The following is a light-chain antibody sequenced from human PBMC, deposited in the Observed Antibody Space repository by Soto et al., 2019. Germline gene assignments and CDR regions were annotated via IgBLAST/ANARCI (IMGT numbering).Light chain of an antibody. J-gene: IGKJ1*01. CDR1: QSVNNY. Sequence: EIVLTQSPATLSLSPGEMATLSFGASQSVNNYLAWYQQKPGQAPRLLIYDTSDRASGIPARFSGSGSGTDFTLTISSLEPEDFAVFYCQQRSVWPWTFGQGTKVDIK. CDR3: QQRSVWPWT. CDR2: DTS. V-gene: IGKV3-11*01.